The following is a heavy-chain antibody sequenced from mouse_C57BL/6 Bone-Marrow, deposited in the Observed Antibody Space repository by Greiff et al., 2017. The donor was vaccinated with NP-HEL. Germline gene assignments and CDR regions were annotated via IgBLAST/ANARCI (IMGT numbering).Heavy chain of an antibody. CDR1: GFKITDDY. CDR2: IDPENGDT. Sequence: EVQLQQSGAELVRPGASVKLSCTASGFKITDDYMHWVKQRPEQGLEWIGWIDPENGDTDYASKFQGKATLTADTSSNTAHLQLSSLTSEDTAVYYCTRYGIDEDFDVWGTGTTVTVSS. J-gene: IGHJ1*03. V-gene: IGHV14-4*01. D-gene: IGHD2-1*01. CDR3: TRYGIDEDFDV.